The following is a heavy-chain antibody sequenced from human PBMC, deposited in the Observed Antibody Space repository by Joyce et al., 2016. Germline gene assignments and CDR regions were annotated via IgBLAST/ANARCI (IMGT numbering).Heavy chain of an antibody. V-gene: IGHV3-30*04. Sequence: QVKLVESGGGVVQPGRSLRLSCAASGFTFSGHSMHWVRQAQGKGLEWVAIISYDGKNTYYGDSMKGRFTISRDNSKNTVYLQVDSLRTEDTAVYYCARDGPKTTWDPGYYFDFWGQGTLVTVSS. J-gene: IGHJ4*02. CDR2: ISYDGKNT. D-gene: IGHD1-14*01. CDR3: ARDGPKTTWDPGYYFDF. CDR1: GFTFSGHS.